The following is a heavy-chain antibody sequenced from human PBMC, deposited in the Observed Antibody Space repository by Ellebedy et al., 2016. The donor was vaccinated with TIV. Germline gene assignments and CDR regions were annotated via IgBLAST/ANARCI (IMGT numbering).Heavy chain of an antibody. CDR3: AKEIHDSGGD. CDR2: VTNDGRSQ. V-gene: IGHV3-30*18. D-gene: IGHD4-23*01. J-gene: IGHJ4*02. Sequence: GESLKISCAASGFTFSSNGMHWVRQAPGKGLEWLAVVTNDGRSQYYADSVKGRFTISRDNSKNTLYLQMSSLRAEDSGVYYCAKEIHDSGGDWGQGTLVTVSS. CDR1: GFTFSSNG.